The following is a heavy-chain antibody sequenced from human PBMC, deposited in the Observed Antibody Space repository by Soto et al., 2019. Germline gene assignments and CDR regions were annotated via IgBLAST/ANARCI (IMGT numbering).Heavy chain of an antibody. CDR1: GFTFSSYG. J-gene: IGHJ4*02. Sequence: QVQLVESGGGVVQPGRSLRLSCAASGFTFSSYGMHWVRQAPGKGLEWVAVISYDGSNKYYADSVKGRFTISRDNSKNTLYLQMNSLRAEDTAVYYCAKDGGPYGSGSYYPPHYWGQGTLVTVSS. D-gene: IGHD3-10*01. V-gene: IGHV3-30*18. CDR3: AKDGGPYGSGSYYPPHY. CDR2: ISYDGSNK.